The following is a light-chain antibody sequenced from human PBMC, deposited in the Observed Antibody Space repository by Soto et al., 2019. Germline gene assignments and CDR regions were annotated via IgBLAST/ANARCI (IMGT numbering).Light chain of an antibody. CDR2: GNS. J-gene: IGLJ1*01. CDR3: QSYDSSLSGYV. CDR1: SSNIGAGFD. V-gene: IGLV1-40*01. Sequence: QSVLTQPPSVSGAPGQRVTISCTGSSSNIGAGFDVHWYQQLPGTAPRVLIYGNSNRPSGVPDRFSGSKSVTSASLAITGLQAEDEADYYCQSYDSSLSGYVFGPGTKVTVL.